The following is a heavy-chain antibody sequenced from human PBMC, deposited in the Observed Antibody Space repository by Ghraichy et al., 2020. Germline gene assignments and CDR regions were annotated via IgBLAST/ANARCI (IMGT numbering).Heavy chain of an antibody. J-gene: IGHJ6*02. V-gene: IGHV4-34*01. CDR2: INHSGST. D-gene: IGHD2-2*01. CDR3: ARAVVPAANYYYGMDV. Sequence: SETLSLTCAVYGGSFSGYYWSWIRQPPGKGLEWIGEINHSGSTNYNPSLKSRVTISVDTSKNQFSLKLSSVTAADTAVYYCARAVVPAANYYYGMDVWGQGTTVTVSS. CDR1: GGSFSGYY.